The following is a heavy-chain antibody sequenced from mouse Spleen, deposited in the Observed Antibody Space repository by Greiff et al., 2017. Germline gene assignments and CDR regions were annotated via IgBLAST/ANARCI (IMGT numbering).Heavy chain of an antibody. CDR2: ISNLAYSI. CDR3: ARQGKVPYFDY. CDR1: GFTFSDYG. V-gene: IGHV5-15*04. Sequence: EVKLEESGGGLVKPGGSLKLSCAASGFTFSDYGMAWVRQAPGKGPEWVAFISNLAYSIYYADTVTGRFTITRENAKNTLYLEMSSLRSEDTAMYYCARQGKVPYFDYWGQGTTLTVSS. J-gene: IGHJ2*01.